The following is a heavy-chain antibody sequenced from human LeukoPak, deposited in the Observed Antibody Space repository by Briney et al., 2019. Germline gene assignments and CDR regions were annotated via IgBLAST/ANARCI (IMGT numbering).Heavy chain of an antibody. Sequence: ASVKASCKASGYTFTGYYMHWVRQAPGQGLESMGRINPNSGGTNYAQKLQGRVTMTRDTSITTAYMELSRPRSDDTAVYYCAREGDDILTVYYYMDVWGKGTTVTVSS. CDR3: AREGDDILTVYYYMDV. V-gene: IGHV1-2*06. CDR1: GYTFTGYY. J-gene: IGHJ6*03. D-gene: IGHD3-9*01. CDR2: INPNSGGT.